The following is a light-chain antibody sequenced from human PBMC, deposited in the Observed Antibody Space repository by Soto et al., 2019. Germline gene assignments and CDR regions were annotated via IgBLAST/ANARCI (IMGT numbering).Light chain of an antibody. CDR2: AAS. CDR1: QSVSSSY. Sequence: EIVLTQSPGTLSLSPGERATLSCRASQSVSSSYLAWYQQKPGQAPRLFIYAASIRATGIPDRFSGSGSGTDFTLTISILEPEDFAVYYCQQYGLSPRTFGRGTKVEIK. J-gene: IGKJ1*01. V-gene: IGKV3-20*01. CDR3: QQYGLSPRT.